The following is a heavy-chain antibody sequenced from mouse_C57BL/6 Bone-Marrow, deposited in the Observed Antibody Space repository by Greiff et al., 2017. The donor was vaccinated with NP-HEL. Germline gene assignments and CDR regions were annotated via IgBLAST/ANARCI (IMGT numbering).Heavy chain of an antibody. D-gene: IGHD4-1*01. Sequence: EVQGVESGEGLVKPGGSLKLSCAASGFTFSSYAMSWVRQTPEKRLEWVAYISSGGDYIYYADTVKGRFTISRDNARNTLYLQMSSLKSEDTAMYYCTRELTGTGGYFDYWGQGTTLTVSS. V-gene: IGHV5-9-1*02. CDR3: TRELTGTGGYFDY. CDR1: GFTFSSYA. CDR2: ISSGGDYI. J-gene: IGHJ2*01.